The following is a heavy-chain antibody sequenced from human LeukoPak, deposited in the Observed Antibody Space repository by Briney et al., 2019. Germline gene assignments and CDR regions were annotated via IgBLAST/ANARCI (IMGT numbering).Heavy chain of an antibody. Sequence: ASVKVSCKASGYTFTSYAMHWVRQAPGQRLEWMGWINAGNGNTKYSQKFQGRVTMTEDTSTDTAYMELSSLRSEDTAVYYCATSGSTIEVVVAASLGLAFDIWGQGTMVTVSS. CDR3: ATSGSTIEVVVAASLGLAFDI. CDR2: INAGNGNT. CDR1: GYTFTSYA. D-gene: IGHD2-15*01. V-gene: IGHV1-3*01. J-gene: IGHJ3*02.